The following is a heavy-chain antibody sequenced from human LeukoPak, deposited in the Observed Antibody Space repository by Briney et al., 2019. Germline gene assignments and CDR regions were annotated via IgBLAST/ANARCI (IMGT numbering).Heavy chain of an antibody. CDR1: GYAFTGYY. CDR2: INPNSGGT. Sequence: GASVKVSCKASGYAFTGYYMHWVRQAPGQGLEWMGWINPNSGGTNYAQKFQGRVTMTRDTSISTAYMELSRLRSDDTAVYYCARTGDYTLGLIDYWGQGTLVTISS. V-gene: IGHV1-2*02. D-gene: IGHD4-17*01. J-gene: IGHJ4*02. CDR3: ARTGDYTLGLIDY.